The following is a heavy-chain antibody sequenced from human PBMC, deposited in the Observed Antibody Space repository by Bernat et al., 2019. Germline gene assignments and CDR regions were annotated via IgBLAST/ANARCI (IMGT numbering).Heavy chain of an antibody. J-gene: IGHJ3*02. D-gene: IGHD3-16*01. Sequence: QVQLVQSGAEVKKPGASVKVSCKASGYTFTGYYMHWVRQAPGQGLEWMGWINPNSGGTNYAQKFQGWVTMTRDTSISTAYMELSRLRSDDTAVYYCARDVSRGGGTRAFDIWGQGTMVTVSS. CDR3: ARDVSRGGGTRAFDI. CDR2: INPNSGGT. CDR1: GYTFTGYY. V-gene: IGHV1-2*04.